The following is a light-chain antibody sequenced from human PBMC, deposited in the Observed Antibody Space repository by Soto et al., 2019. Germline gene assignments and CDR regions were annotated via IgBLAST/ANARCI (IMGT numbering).Light chain of an antibody. CDR1: QGISSY. J-gene: IGKJ4*01. V-gene: IGKV1-8*01. CDR3: QQYYSYPLT. Sequence: AIRMTQSPSSFSASTGDRVTITCRASQGISSYLAWYQQKPGKAPKLLIYAASNLQSGVPSRFSGSGSGTDFTLTISCLQSEDFATYYCQQYYSYPLTFGGGTKVELK. CDR2: AAS.